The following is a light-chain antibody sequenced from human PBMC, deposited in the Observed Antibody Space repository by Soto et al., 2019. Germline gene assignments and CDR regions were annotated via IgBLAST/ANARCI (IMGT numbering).Light chain of an antibody. CDR2: DVT. J-gene: IGLJ1*01. Sequence: QSVLTQPASVSGSPGQSITISCTGTSGDIGSYKYVSWYQQHPGKAPKLMICDVTKRPSGVPDRFSGSKSGNTASLTISGLQSDDEADYYCCSYAGSYYVFGTGTKVTVL. CDR3: CSYAGSYYV. V-gene: IGLV2-11*01. CDR1: SGDIGSYKY.